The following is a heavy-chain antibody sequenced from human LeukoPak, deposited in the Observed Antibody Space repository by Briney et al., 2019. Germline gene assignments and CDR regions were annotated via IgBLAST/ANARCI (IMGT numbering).Heavy chain of an antibody. CDR1: GYTFTSYD. D-gene: IGHD4-17*01. CDR3: AKPARGDYVGRRAFDI. Sequence: ASVKVSCKASGYTFTSYDINWVRQATGQGLEWMGWMNPNSGNTGYAQEFQGRVTMTRNTSISTAYMELSSLRSEDTAVYYCAKPARGDYVGRRAFDIWGQGTMVTVSP. J-gene: IGHJ3*02. CDR2: MNPNSGNT. V-gene: IGHV1-8*01.